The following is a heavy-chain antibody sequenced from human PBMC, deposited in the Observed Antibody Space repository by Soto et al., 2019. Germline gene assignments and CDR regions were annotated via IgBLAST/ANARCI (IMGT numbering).Heavy chain of an antibody. CDR2: IYYSGTTS. CDR3: ARQFVSGSYFY. J-gene: IGHJ4*02. D-gene: IGHD1-26*01. V-gene: IGHV4-39*01. CDR1: GDSIGSSDWY. Sequence: PSETLSLTCTVSGDSIGSSDWYWAWIRQPPGKGPEWIATIYYSGTTSYYNPSLQSRVTISLDTSKNQFSLKLISVTAADTAVYYCARQFVSGSYFYWGQGTLVTVSS.